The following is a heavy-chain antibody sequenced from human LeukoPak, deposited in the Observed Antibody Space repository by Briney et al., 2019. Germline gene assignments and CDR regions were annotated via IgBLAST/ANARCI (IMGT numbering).Heavy chain of an antibody. CDR2: MYHTGTT. CDR3: ARVPTRCGGDCYYFDY. D-gene: IGHD2-21*02. CDR1: AGSISSGGYS. V-gene: IGHV4-30-2*01. Sequence: SETLSLTCAVSAGSISSGGYSWSWLRQPPGKGLEWIGYMYHTGTTYYNPSLKSRVAISVDKSKNQFSLKLTSVTAADTAVYYCARVPTRCGGDCYYFDYWGQGTLVTVSS. J-gene: IGHJ4*02.